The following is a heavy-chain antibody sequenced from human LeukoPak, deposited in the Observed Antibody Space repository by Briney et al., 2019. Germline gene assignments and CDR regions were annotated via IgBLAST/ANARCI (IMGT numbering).Heavy chain of an antibody. CDR1: GFTFSSYA. Sequence: GGSLRLSCAASGFTFSSYAMHWVRQAPGKGLEWVAVISYDGSNKYYADSVKGRFTISRDNSKNTLYLQMNSLRAEDTAVYYCTTDPWGIVVVPAAPGGDYWGQGTLVTVSS. CDR3: TTDPWGIVVVPAAPGGDY. CDR2: ISYDGSNK. V-gene: IGHV3-30*04. J-gene: IGHJ4*02. D-gene: IGHD2-2*01.